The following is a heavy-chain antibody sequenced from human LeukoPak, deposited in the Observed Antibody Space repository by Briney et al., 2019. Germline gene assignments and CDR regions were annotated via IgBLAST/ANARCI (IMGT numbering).Heavy chain of an antibody. CDR2: ISYDGSNK. CDR1: GFTFSSYA. V-gene: IGHV3-30-3*01. Sequence: GGSLRLSCAASGFTFSSYAMHWVRQAPGKGLDWVAVISYDGSNKYYADSVKGRFTISRDNSKNTLYLQMNSLRAEDTAVYYCAATYTIFGVVIYWGQGTLVTVSS. CDR3: AATYTIFGVVIY. J-gene: IGHJ4*02. D-gene: IGHD3-3*01.